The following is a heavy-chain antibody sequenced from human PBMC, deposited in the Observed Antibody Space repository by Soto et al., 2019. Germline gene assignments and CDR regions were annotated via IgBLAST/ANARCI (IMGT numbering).Heavy chain of an antibody. V-gene: IGHV4-30-4*01. D-gene: IGHD5-18*01. CDR1: GRSISRRAYY. Sequence: SQSLSPACTVSGRSISRRAYYWSWIRQPPGKGLEWIGYIYYSGSTYYNPSLKSRVTISVDTSKNQFSLKLSSVTAADTAVYYCARDGYGEVDYWGQGTLVTVSS. J-gene: IGHJ4*02. CDR3: ARDGYGEVDY. CDR2: IYYSGST.